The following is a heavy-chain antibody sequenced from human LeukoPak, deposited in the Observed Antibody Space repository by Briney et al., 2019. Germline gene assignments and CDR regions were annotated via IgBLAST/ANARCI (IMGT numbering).Heavy chain of an antibody. Sequence: GGSLRLSCTVSGFTVSSNSMSWVRQAPGKGLEWVSFIYSDNTHYSDSVKGRFTISRDNSKNTLYLQMNSLRAEDTAVYYCAKEWEYFDYWGQGTLVTVSS. CDR2: IYSDNT. CDR3: AKEWEYFDY. D-gene: IGHD1-26*01. J-gene: IGHJ4*02. V-gene: IGHV3-53*01. CDR1: GFTVSSNS.